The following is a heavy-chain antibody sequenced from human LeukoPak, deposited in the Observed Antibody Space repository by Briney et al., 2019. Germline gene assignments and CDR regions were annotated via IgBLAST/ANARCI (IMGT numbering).Heavy chain of an antibody. J-gene: IGHJ4*02. V-gene: IGHV1-2*02. D-gene: IGHD4-17*01. CDR3: ACGYGDYLHYFDY. CDR2: INPNSGGT. CDR1: GYTFTGYY. Sequence: GASVKVSCKASGYTFTGYYMHWVRQAPGQGLEWTGWINPNSGGTNYAQKFQGRVTMTRDTSISTAYMELSRLRSDDTAVYHCACGYGDYLHYFDYWGQGTLVTVSS.